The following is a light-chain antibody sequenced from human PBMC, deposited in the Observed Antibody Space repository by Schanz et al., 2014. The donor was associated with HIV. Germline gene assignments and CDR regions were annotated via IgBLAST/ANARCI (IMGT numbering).Light chain of an antibody. CDR3: HQYFSTPPT. V-gene: IGKV4-1*01. CDR2: WAS. J-gene: IGKJ4*01. CDR1: HNLLHTSSNKNY. Sequence: DIVMTQSRDSLTVSLGERATINCESSHNLLHTSSNKNYLAWYQQKPGQPPKLLISWASTRASGVPDRFSGSGSGTDFTLTISSLQAEDVAVYYCHQYFSTPPTFGGGTKVEIK.